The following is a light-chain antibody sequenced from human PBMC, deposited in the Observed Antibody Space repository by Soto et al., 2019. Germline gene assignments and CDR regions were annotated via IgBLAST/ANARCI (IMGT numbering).Light chain of an antibody. Sequence: EIVLTQSPATLSLSPGERATLSCRASQSVSSYLAWYQQKPGQAPRLLIYGASTRATGIPARFSGSGSGREFTLTISSLQSEDFAVYYCQQYNNWPLTFGGGTKVDIK. J-gene: IGKJ4*01. CDR2: GAS. V-gene: IGKV3-15*01. CDR3: QQYNNWPLT. CDR1: QSVSSY.